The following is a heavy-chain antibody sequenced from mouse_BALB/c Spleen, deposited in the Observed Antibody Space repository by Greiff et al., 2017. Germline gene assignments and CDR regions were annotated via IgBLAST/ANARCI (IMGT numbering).Heavy chain of an antibody. CDR3: ARRGVGRDYYAMDY. V-gene: IGHV5-12-2*01. CDR1: GFTFSSYT. CDR2: ISNGGGST. J-gene: IGHJ4*01. D-gene: IGHD4-1*01. Sequence: EVMLVESGGGLVQPGGSLKLSCAASGFTFSSYTMSWVRQTPENRLEWVAYISNGGGSTYYPDTVKGRFTISRDNAKNTLYLQMSSLKSEDTAMYYCARRGVGRDYYAMDYWGQGTSVTVSS.